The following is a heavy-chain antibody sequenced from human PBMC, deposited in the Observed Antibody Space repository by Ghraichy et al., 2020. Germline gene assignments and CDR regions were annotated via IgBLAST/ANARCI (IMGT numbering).Heavy chain of an antibody. CDR2: IKSKADGGTI. CDR3: TRDMVVTANRRLDP. Sequence: GGSLRLSCAGSGFTFSNAWMSWVRQAPGKGLEWVGRIKSKADGGTIDYAAPVKGRFTISRDDSKNMLYLQVNSLKTEDTGVYYCTRDMVVTANRRLDPWGQGTLVTVSS. V-gene: IGHV3-15*01. J-gene: IGHJ5*02. D-gene: IGHD2-21*02. CDR1: GFTFSNAW.